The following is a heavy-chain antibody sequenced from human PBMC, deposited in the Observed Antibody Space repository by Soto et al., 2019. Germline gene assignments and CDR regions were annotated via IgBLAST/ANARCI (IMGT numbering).Heavy chain of an antibody. CDR2: ITPIFGAA. V-gene: IGHV1-69*01. CDR1: GGTFNSYA. J-gene: IGHJ6*02. D-gene: IGHD2-21*01. CDR3: XXXXXXXLIXSYYSLDV. Sequence: QVQLVQSGAEVKKPGSSVKVSCKALGGTFNSYAISWVXQAXXQGLEWMGGITPIFGAANYAQKFQGRVTITADESTSTAYXXXXXXXXEXXXVXXXXXXXXXXLIXSYYSLDVWGQGTTVTVSS.